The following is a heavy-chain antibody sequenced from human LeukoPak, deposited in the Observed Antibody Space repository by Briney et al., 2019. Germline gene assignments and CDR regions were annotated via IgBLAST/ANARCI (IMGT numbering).Heavy chain of an antibody. Sequence: ESGPTLVKPTQTLTLTCSFSGFSLSTSGVGVGWIRQPPGKALEWLALIYWDDNKRYSPSLGSRLTITKDTSKNQVVLIMTNMDPVDTATYFCARDYCSTTSCYQGWSDPWGQGTLVTVSS. CDR2: IYWDDNK. CDR3: ARDYCSTTSCYQGWSDP. V-gene: IGHV2-5*02. CDR1: GFSLSTSGVG. J-gene: IGHJ5*02. D-gene: IGHD2-2*01.